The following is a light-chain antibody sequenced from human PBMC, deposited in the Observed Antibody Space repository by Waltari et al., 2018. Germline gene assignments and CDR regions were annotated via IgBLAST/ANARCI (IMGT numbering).Light chain of an antibody. CDR3: MQSLHFPLT. CDR2: EVS. Sequence: DSVMTKTPISLSVTTGQPAYISCKSSQSLLHSDGKTYLYWYLQKPGQSPQLLIYEVSRRFSGVSDRFSGSGSGTDFTLQISRVGAQDVGVYYCMQSLHFPLTFGGGTKVEVK. V-gene: IGKV2-29*03. CDR1: QSLLHSDGKTY. J-gene: IGKJ4*01.